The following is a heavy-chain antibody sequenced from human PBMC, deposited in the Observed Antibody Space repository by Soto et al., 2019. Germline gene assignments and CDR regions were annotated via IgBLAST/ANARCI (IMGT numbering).Heavy chain of an antibody. CDR1: GGSISSYY. D-gene: IGHD1-26*01. Sequence: PSETLSLTCTVSGGSISSYYWSWIRQPPGKGLEWIGYIYYSGSTNYNPSLKSRVTISVDTSKNQFSLKLSSVTAADTAVYYCARETWELVGVRYYYYGMDVWGQGTTVTVSS. V-gene: IGHV4-59*01. J-gene: IGHJ6*02. CDR2: IYYSGST. CDR3: ARETWELVGVRYYYYGMDV.